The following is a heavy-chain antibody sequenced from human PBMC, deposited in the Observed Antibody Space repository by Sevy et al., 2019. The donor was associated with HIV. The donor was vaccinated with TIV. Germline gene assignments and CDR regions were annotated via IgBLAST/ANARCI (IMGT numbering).Heavy chain of an antibody. CDR3: VREGLGGFSYSLDC. V-gene: IGHV3-7*01. CDR2: MKEGGSEK. CDR1: GFTFSSYW. J-gene: IGHJ4*02. D-gene: IGHD5-18*01. Sequence: GGSLRLSCAASGFTFSSYWMSWVRQAPGKGLEWVATMKEGGSEKYYVDSVKGRFTISRDNAKNSLYVQMNSLRAEDTAVYYCVREGLGGFSYSLDCWGQGTLVTVSS.